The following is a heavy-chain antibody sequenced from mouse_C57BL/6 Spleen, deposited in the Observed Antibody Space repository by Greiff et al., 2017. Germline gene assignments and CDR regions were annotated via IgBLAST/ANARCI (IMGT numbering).Heavy chain of an antibody. CDR1: GYTFTSYW. CDR3: APNYNWYFDV. D-gene: IGHD2-1*01. CDR2: INPSSGYT. V-gene: IGHV1-7*01. J-gene: IGHJ1*03. Sequence: LQESGAELAKPGASVKLSCKASGYTFTSYWMHWVKQRPGQGLEWIGYINPSSGYTKYNQKFKDKATLTADKSSSTAYMQLSSLTYEDSAVXYCAPNYNWYFDVWGTGTTVTVSS.